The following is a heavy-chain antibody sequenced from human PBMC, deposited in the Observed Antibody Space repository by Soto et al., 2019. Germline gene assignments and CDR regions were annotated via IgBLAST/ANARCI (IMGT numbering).Heavy chain of an antibody. CDR2: IKTSAGGGAT. Sequence: EVPLVESAGGLVKPGGSLRLSCVASGFSFNEAWMNWVRQAPGEGLEWVGRIKTSAGGGATDYAAPVQGRFTISRDDSKNALYLHMNSLRTEDTAIYYCTTGSVEGIWGQGTTVTVSS. D-gene: IGHD2-15*01. CDR1: GFSFNEAW. V-gene: IGHV3-15*07. CDR3: TTGSVEGI. J-gene: IGHJ6*02.